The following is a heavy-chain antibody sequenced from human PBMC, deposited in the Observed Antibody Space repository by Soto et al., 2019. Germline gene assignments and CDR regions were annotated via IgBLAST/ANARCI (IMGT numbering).Heavy chain of an antibody. CDR1: GYTPTELS. Sequence: ASVKVSCKVSGYTPTELSMHWVRQAPGKGLEWMGGFDPEDGETIYAQKFQGRVTMTEDTSTDTAYMELSSLRSEDTAVYYCATSQPKHPYYGILTGYYIRSDAFDIWGQGTMVTVSS. CDR3: ATSQPKHPYYGILTGYYIRSDAFDI. V-gene: IGHV1-24*01. CDR2: FDPEDGET. D-gene: IGHD3-9*01. J-gene: IGHJ3*02.